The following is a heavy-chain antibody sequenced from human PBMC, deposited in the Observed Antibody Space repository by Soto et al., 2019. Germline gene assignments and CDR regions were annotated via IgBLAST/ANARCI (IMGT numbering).Heavy chain of an antibody. Sequence: QVQLVQSGAEVKKPGASVKVSCKASGYTFTSYGISWVRQAPGQGLEWMGWISAYNGNTNYAQKLQGRVTMTTDTSPSPASRELRSLRSDDTAVYYCARDQDDSGYDNGLGYWGQGPLVTVSS. D-gene: IGHD5-12*01. J-gene: IGHJ4*02. V-gene: IGHV1-18*01. CDR2: ISAYNGNT. CDR1: GYTFTSYG. CDR3: ARDQDDSGYDNGLGY.